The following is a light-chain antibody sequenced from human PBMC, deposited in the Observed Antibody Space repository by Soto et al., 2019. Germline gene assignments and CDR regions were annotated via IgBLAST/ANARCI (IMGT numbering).Light chain of an antibody. Sequence: EVVLTQSPGTLSLSPGEKATLSCRATQSVDTNFLAWYQQRPGQAPRLLFYATSRRASGIPDRFSAGGSGTDFTLTIGRLEPEDFAVYYCQQYDRTPLYTFGQGTKLEI. CDR1: QSVDTNF. J-gene: IGKJ2*01. CDR3: QQYDRTPLYT. V-gene: IGKV3-20*01. CDR2: ATS.